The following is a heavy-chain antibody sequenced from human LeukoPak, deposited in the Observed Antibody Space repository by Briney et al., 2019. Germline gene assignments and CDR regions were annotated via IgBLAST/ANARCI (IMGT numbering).Heavy chain of an antibody. CDR3: ARGPNSSGLYRNAFDI. D-gene: IGHD3-22*01. J-gene: IGHJ3*02. Sequence: PSETLSLTCTVSGGSISSGSYYWSWIRQPAGKGLEWIGRIYTSGSTNYNPSLKSRVTISVDTSKNQFSLKLSSVTAADTAVYYCARGPNSSGLYRNAFDIWGQGTMVTVSS. CDR2: IYTSGST. CDR1: GGSISSGSYY. V-gene: IGHV4-61*02.